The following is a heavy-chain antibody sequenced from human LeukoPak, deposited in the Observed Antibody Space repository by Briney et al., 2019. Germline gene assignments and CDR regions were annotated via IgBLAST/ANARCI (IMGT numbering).Heavy chain of an antibody. CDR1: GLTFSNYW. CDR3: AREIHSSGWYVDY. Sequence: GGSLRLSRTASGLTFSNYWMSWVRQAPGKGLEWVANIKEDGSETYYVDSVKGRFTISRDNAKNSLYLQMNSLRAEDTAVYYCAREIHSSGWYVDYWGQGTLVTVSS. V-gene: IGHV3-7*01. J-gene: IGHJ4*02. D-gene: IGHD6-19*01. CDR2: IKEDGSET.